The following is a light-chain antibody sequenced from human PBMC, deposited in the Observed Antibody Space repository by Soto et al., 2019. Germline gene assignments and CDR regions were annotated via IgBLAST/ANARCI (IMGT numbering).Light chain of an antibody. V-gene: IGKV3-11*01. CDR1: QAVNTR. Sequence: EIVLTQSPATLSSFPGDRVTLSCRASQAVNTRLAWYQHKPGQAPRLLIYLTSNRAAGIPARFSGSGSETDFTLTISDVEPEAFEVYYCPQRQSWPRKFGQGTKG. J-gene: IGKJ1*01. CDR3: PQRQSWPRK. CDR2: LTS.